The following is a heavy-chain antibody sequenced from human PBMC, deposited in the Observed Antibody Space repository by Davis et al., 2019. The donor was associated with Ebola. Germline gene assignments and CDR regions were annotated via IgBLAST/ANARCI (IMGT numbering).Heavy chain of an antibody. CDR1: GFTFKNYA. CDR3: ARGVGKTAPDY. CDR2: IYIDGTT. D-gene: IGHD1-26*01. V-gene: IGHV3-53*01. J-gene: IGHJ4*02. Sequence: GESLKISCAASGFTFKNYAMAWVRQAPGKGLEWVSVIYIDGTTYYANSVKGRFTISRDNSKNTLYLQMNSLRAEDTAVYYCARGVGKTAPDYWGQGTLVTVSS.